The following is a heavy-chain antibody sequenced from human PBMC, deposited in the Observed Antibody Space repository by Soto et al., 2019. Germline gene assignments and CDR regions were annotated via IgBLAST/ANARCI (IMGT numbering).Heavy chain of an antibody. D-gene: IGHD3-22*01. J-gene: IGHJ5*02. Sequence: PSETLSLTCTVSGASIGSGDYYWSWIRQHPGKGLEWIGYIYYSGGTNYNPSLKSRVTISVDTSKNQFSLELSSVTAADTAVYYCASIYDSSGYYYGNNWFDPWGQGTLVTVSS. CDR3: ASIYDSSGYYYGNNWFDP. V-gene: IGHV4-31*02. CDR1: GASIGSGDYY. CDR2: IYYSGGT.